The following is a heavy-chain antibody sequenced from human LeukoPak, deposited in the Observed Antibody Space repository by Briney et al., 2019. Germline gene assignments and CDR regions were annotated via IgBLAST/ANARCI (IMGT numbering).Heavy chain of an antibody. Sequence: PGGSLRLSCAASGFTFSSYGMSWVRQAPGKGLEWVSAISGSGGSTYYADSVKGRFTISRDNSKNTLYLQMNSLRAEDTAVYYCAKALPKYSVTEYYFDYWGQGTLVTVSS. CDR2: ISGSGGST. CDR1: GFTFSSYG. V-gene: IGHV3-23*01. J-gene: IGHJ4*02. CDR3: AKALPKYSVTEYYFDY. D-gene: IGHD1-20*01.